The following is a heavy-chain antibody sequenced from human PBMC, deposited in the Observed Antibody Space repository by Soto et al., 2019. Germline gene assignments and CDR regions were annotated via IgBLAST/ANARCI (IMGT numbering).Heavy chain of an antibody. V-gene: IGHV1-3*01. D-gene: IGHD3-10*01. Sequence: GASVKVSCKASGYTFTSYAMHWVRQAPGQRLEWMGWINAGNGNTKYSQKFQGRVTITRDTSASTAYMELSSLRSEDTAVYYCARVWSPGKTPREFYIDYWGQGTRVTVAS. CDR3: ARVWSPGKTPREFYIDY. CDR2: INAGNGNT. J-gene: IGHJ4*02. CDR1: GYTFTSYA.